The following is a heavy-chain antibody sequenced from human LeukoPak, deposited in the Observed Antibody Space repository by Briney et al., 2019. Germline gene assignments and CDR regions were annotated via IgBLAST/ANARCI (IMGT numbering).Heavy chain of an antibody. J-gene: IGHJ1*01. V-gene: IGHV4-34*01. CDR3: ARYLDYGGNSRVFQH. CDR1: GGSLSAYY. Sequence: PSETLSLTCAVYGGSLSAYYWTWIRQPPGKGLEWIGEINHGGSTNYNPSLKSRVTISIDTSKNQFSLKLSSVTAADTAVYYCARYLDYGGNSRVFQHWGQGTLVTVSS. CDR2: INHGGST. D-gene: IGHD4-23*01.